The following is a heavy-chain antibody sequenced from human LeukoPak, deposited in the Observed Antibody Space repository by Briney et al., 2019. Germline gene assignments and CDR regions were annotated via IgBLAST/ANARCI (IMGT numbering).Heavy chain of an antibody. V-gene: IGHV1-2*02. CDR1: GYTFTGYY. J-gene: IGHJ3*02. CDR2: INPNSGGT. Sequence: GASVKVSCKASGYTFTGYYMHWVRQAPGQGLEWMGWINPNSGGTNYAQKFQGRVTMTRDTSTSTVYMELSSLRSEDTAVYYCARDQTAAFHAFDIWGQGTMVTVSS. CDR3: ARDQTAAFHAFDI. D-gene: IGHD6-13*01.